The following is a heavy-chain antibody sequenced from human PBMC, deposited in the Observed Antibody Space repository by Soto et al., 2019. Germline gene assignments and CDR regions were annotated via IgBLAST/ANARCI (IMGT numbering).Heavy chain of an antibody. CDR3: ARDWLNYYGSGSPRDYYYYGMDV. J-gene: IGHJ6*02. D-gene: IGHD3-10*01. CDR1: GFTFSSYS. Sequence: GGSLRLSCAASGFTFSSYSMNWVRQAPGKGLEWVSSISSSSSYIYYADSVKGRFTISRDNAKNSLYLQMNSLRAEDTAVYYCARDWLNYYGSGSPRDYYYYGMDVWGQGTTVTVSS. CDR2: ISSSSSYI. V-gene: IGHV3-21*01.